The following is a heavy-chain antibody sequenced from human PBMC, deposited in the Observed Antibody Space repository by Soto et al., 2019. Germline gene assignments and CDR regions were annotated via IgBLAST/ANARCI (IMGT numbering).Heavy chain of an antibody. D-gene: IGHD6-19*01. CDR1: GDSVSSPYY. Sequence: QVQLQESGPGLVKPSGTLSLTCAVSGDSVSSPYYWCWVRQPPGKGLEWIEEVFHTGTTSYNPSLRSRVTISMDKSINQFSLDLSSVTAADTAVYYCARSAGWYAIHAWGPGTLVIVSS. V-gene: IGHV4-4*02. J-gene: IGHJ5*02. CDR3: ARSAGWYAIHA. CDR2: VFHTGTT.